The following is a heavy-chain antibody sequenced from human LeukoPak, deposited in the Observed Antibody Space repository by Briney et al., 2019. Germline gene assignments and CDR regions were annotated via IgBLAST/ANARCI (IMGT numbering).Heavy chain of an antibody. V-gene: IGHV1-46*01. CDR1: GYTFTRYY. J-gene: IGHJ4*02. D-gene: IGHD1-1*01. Sequence: ASVKVSCKASGYTFTRYYMHWVRQAPGRGLEWMGIISPSGASTSYAQKFQGRVTMTRDTSTSTVYMELSSLRSEDTAVYYCTRGGYGGPRVAFDYWGQGTLVTVSS. CDR3: TRGGYGGPRVAFDY. CDR2: ISPSGAST.